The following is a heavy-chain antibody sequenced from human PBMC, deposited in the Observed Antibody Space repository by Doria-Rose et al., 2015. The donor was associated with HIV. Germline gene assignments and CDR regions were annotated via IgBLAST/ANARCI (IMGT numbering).Heavy chain of an antibody. Sequence: ESGPGLVKPSETLSLTCSVSDASVSSRGYYWNWIRQVPGKGLESLGYTYYTGTSDYGPSLKSRLNMAVDTSKNQFSLKLSFVTAADTAVYYCARMGSYRELDYWGQGALVIVSA. CDR3: ARMGSYRELDY. D-gene: IGHD3-3*01. CDR2: TYYTGTS. J-gene: IGHJ4*02. V-gene: IGHV4-31*03. CDR1: DASVSSRGYY.